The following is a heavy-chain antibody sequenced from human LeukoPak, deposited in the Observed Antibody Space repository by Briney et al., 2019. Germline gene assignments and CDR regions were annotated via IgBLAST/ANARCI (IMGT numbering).Heavy chain of an antibody. J-gene: IGHJ4*02. V-gene: IGHV4-30-4*01. CDR2: IYYSGST. D-gene: IGHD3-22*01. CDR3: ASRYYYDSSGYHPGDY. CDR1: GGSISSGDYY. Sequence: PSETLSLTCTVSGGSISSGDYYWSWIRQPPGKGLEWIGYIYYSGSTYYNPSLKSRVTISVDMSKNQFSLKLSSVTAADTAVYYCASRYYYDSSGYHPGDYWGQGTLVTVSS.